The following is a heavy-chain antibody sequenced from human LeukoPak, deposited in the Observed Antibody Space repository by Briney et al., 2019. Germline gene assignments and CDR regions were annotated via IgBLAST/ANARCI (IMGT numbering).Heavy chain of an antibody. V-gene: IGHV4-59*01. D-gene: IGHD6-13*01. Sequence: SETLSLTCTVSGGSISSYYWSWIRQPPGKGLEWIGYIYYSGSTNYNPSPKSRVTISVDTSKNQFSLKLSSVTAADTAVYYCARVDLGIAAAGAWYYFDYWGQGTLVTVSS. CDR1: GGSISSYY. CDR2: IYYSGST. CDR3: ARVDLGIAAAGAWYYFDY. J-gene: IGHJ4*02.